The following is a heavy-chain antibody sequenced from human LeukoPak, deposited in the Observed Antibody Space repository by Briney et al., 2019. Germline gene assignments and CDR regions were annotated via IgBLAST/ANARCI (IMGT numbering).Heavy chain of an antibody. CDR2: ISGRSIST. J-gene: IGHJ4*02. V-gene: IGHV3-23*01. CDR1: GFTFSSYS. Sequence: WGSLRLSCAASGFTFSSYSMNGVRQAPGKGLEWVSAISGRSISTYYADSVEGRFTISRDNSKNTVYLQMNSLRAEDTAIYYCAKDGGGWFTSGWYYFDYWGQGTLVTVSS. D-gene: IGHD6-19*01. CDR3: AKDGGGWFTSGWYYFDY.